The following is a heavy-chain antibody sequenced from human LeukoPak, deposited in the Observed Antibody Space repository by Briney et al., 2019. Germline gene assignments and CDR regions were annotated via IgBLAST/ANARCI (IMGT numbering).Heavy chain of an antibody. V-gene: IGHV4-38-2*01. CDR2: IYYSKNT. D-gene: IGHD5-18*01. CDR1: GFTFSGYA. CDR3: VSPRGFSYGYFDY. J-gene: IGHJ4*02. Sequence: GSLRLSCAASGFTFSGYAMSWVRQPPGKGLEWIGSIYYSKNTYYNPSLKSRVTISADTSKNQFSLTLGSVSATDTAVYYCVSPRGFSYGYFDYWGQGTLVTVSS.